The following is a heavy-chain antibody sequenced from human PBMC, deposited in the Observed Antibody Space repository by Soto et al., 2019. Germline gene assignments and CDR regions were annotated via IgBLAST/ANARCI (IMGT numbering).Heavy chain of an antibody. D-gene: IGHD4-17*01. V-gene: IGHV3-20*01. CDR3: ARGNYGDLNNWFDP. J-gene: IGHJ5*02. Sequence: ESGGGVVRPGGSLRLSCAASGFTFDDYGMSWVRQAPGKGLEWVSGINWNGGSTGYADSVKGRFTISRDNAKNSLYLQMNSLRAEDTALYHCARGNYGDLNNWFDPWGQGTLVTVSS. CDR2: INWNGGST. CDR1: GFTFDDYG.